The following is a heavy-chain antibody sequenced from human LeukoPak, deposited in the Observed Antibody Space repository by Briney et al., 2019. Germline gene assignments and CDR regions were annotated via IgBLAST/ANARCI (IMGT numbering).Heavy chain of an antibody. CDR1: GFTFTSYA. Sequence: GGSLRLSCAASGFTFTSYAMSWVRQAPGRGLEWVSGISNGGGSTYYADSVKGRFTISRDNSKNTLYLQMSSLRAEDTAVYYCAKADSSSWSHYFDYWGQGALVTVSS. CDR2: ISNGGGST. V-gene: IGHV3-23*01. D-gene: IGHD6-13*01. J-gene: IGHJ4*02. CDR3: AKADSSSWSHYFDY.